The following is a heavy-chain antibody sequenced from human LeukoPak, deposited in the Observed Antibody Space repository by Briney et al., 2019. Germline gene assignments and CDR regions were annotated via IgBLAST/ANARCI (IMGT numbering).Heavy chain of an antibody. CDR2: ISASGDFT. J-gene: IGHJ4*02. Sequence: PGGSLRLSCAASGFTFSSYAMSWVRQAPGKGLEWASAISASGDFTYYADSVKGRFTISRDFFRNTLYLQMNSLRAEDTAVYYCAKSPKVGPTGVFDDWGQGTLVAVAS. D-gene: IGHD1-26*01. V-gene: IGHV3-23*01. CDR3: AKSPKVGPTGVFDD. CDR1: GFTFSSYA.